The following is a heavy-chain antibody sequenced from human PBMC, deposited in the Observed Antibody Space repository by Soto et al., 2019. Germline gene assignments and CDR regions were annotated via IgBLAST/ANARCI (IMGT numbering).Heavy chain of an antibody. CDR1: GFTVSSNY. D-gene: IGHD3-22*01. J-gene: IGHJ6*02. CDR2: IYSGDST. V-gene: IGHV3-66*02. Sequence: GGSLRLSCAASGFTVSSNYMSWVRQAPGKGLEWVSVIYSGDSTFYADSVKGRFTISRDNSKNTLYLQMNSLRAEDTAVYYCAKDSRYSASGYYRLYGMDVWGQGTTVTVSS. CDR3: AKDSRYSASGYYRLYGMDV.